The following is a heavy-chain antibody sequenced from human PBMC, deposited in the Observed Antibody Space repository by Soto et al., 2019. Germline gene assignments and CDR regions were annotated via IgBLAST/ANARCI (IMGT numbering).Heavy chain of an antibody. J-gene: IGHJ6*02. CDR1: GYTFTSYY. Sequence: QVQLVQSGAEVKKPGASVKVSCKASGYTFTSYYMHWVRQAPGQGLEWMGIINPSGGSTSYAQKFQXXVXMXKDTSTSTVYMELSSLRSEDTAVYYCARAGPYGMDVWGQGTTVTVSS. CDR3: ARAGPYGMDV. V-gene: IGHV1-46*01. CDR2: INPSGGST.